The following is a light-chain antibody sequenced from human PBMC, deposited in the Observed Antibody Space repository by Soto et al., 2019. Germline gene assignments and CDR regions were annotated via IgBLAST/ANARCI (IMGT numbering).Light chain of an antibody. Sequence: EIVLTQSPATLSLSPGERATLSCRASQSVNNYLAWYQQRPGQAPRLLIYDASNRATGIPARFSGSGSGTDFILTISSLEPEDFAVYYCQHRNNRPFSFGPGTKVDIK. J-gene: IGKJ3*01. CDR1: QSVNNY. CDR2: DAS. V-gene: IGKV3-11*01. CDR3: QHRNNRPFS.